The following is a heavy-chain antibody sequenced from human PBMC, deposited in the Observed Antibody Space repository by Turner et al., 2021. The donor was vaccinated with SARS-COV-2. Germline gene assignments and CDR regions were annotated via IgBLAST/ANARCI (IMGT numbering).Heavy chain of an antibody. CDR2: VYDGGST. CDR3: ARLPYYYNSSGPIDY. V-gene: IGHV4-39*01. D-gene: IGHD3-22*01. Sequence: QLQLQESGPGLVKSSETLSLTCTVSGASISSSSYYWGWFSQPPGKGLEWIGTVYDGGSTYYGPSLKSGVTIYVDTSKNQFSLKLSYVTAADTAGYYCARLPYYYNSSGPIDYWGQGTLVTVSS. J-gene: IGHJ4*02. CDR1: GASISSSSYY.